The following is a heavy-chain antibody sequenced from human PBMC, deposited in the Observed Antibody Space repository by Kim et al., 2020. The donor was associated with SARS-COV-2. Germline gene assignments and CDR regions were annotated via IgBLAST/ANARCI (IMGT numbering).Heavy chain of an antibody. CDR2: TYYRSKWYN. J-gene: IGHJ4*02. V-gene: IGHV6-1*01. Sequence: SQTLSLTCAISGDSVSSNSVAWNLIRQSPSRGLEWLGRTYYRSKWYNDYAVSVKSRITINPDTSKNQFSLQLNSVTLEDTAVYYCARDDLYYSSSWHFDYWGQGTLVTVSS. CDR1: GDSVSSNSVA. CDR3: ARDDLYYSSSWHFDY. D-gene: IGHD6-13*01.